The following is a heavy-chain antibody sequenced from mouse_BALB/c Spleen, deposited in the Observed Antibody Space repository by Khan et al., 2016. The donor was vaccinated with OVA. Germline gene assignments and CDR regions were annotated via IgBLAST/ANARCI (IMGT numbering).Heavy chain of an antibody. Sequence: VQLQQSGPELVKPGASVKIPCKASGYTFTDYNMDWVKQSHVKTLEWIGEINPNNGAAFYNQKFKGKATLTVDKSSSTAYMELRSLTSEDTAVYYCARGVYGSRGAWFAYWGQGTLVTVSA. D-gene: IGHD1-1*01. J-gene: IGHJ3*01. CDR2: INPNNGAA. V-gene: IGHV1-18*01. CDR1: GYTFTDYN. CDR3: ARGVYGSRGAWFAY.